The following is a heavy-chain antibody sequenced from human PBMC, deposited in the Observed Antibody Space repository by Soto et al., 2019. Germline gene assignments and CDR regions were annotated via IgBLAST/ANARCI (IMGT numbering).Heavy chain of an antibody. CDR3: ARGSGSYYRPSDY. Sequence: VASVKVSCKASGYTFTSYAMHWVRQAPGQRLEWMGWINAGNGNTKYSQKFQGRVTITGDTSASTAYMELSSLRSEDTAVYYCARGSGSYYRPSDYWGQGTLVTVSS. CDR2: INAGNGNT. J-gene: IGHJ4*02. D-gene: IGHD3-10*01. V-gene: IGHV1-3*01. CDR1: GYTFTSYA.